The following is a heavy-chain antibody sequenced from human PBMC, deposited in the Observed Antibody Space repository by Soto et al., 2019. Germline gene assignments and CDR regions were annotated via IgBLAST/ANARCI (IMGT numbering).Heavy chain of an antibody. Sequence: EVHLLQSGGGLVQPGGSLRLSCVASKFMFSAYAMGWVRQSPGKGLEWVSSISGSEDVTYYAESVKGLFSISRDNSKNTLQLQMNSLRVEDTAIYFCATGADRPWFGEPYFPDNWGQGTHVVVST. J-gene: IGHJ4*02. D-gene: IGHD3-10*01. CDR3: ATGADRPWFGEPYFPDN. CDR2: ISGSEDVT. V-gene: IGHV3-23*01. CDR1: KFMFSAYA.